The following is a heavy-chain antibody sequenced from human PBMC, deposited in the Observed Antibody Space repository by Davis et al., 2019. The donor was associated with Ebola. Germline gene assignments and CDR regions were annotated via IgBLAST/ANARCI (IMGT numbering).Heavy chain of an antibody. D-gene: IGHD1-26*01. CDR1: GYTFTGYY. V-gene: IGHV1-2*04. Sequence: ASVKVSCKASGYTFTGYYMHWVRQAPGQGLEWMGWINPNSGGTNYAQKFQGWVTMTRDTSISTANMELSRLRSDDTAVYYCARGGGSSKRTMGYWGQGTLVTVSS. CDR3: ARGGGSSKRTMGY. CDR2: INPNSGGT. J-gene: IGHJ4*02.